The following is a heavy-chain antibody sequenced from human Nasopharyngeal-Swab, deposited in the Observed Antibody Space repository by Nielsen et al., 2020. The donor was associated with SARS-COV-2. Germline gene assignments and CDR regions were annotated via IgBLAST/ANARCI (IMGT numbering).Heavy chain of an antibody. J-gene: IGHJ5*02. V-gene: IGHV5-10-1*01. CDR3: ARQFRGYYDSSGPLSWFDP. D-gene: IGHD3-22*01. Sequence: PREGLESMGRIDPSDSYTNYSPSFQGHVTISADKSISTAYLQWSSLKASDTAMYYCARQFRGYYDSSGPLSWFDPWGQGTLVTVSS. CDR2: IDPSDSYT.